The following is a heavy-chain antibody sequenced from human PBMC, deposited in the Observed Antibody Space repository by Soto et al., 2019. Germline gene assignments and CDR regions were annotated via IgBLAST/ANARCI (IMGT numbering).Heavy chain of an antibody. CDR2: ISYDGSNK. CDR1: GFTFSSYG. Sequence: QVQLVESGGGVVQPGRSLRLSCAASGFTFSSYGMHWVRQAPGKGLEWVAVISYDGSNKYYADSVKGRFTISRDNSKNTLYLQMNSLRAEDTAVYYCAKDKVPDPEGYFDYWGQGTLVTVSS. J-gene: IGHJ4*02. CDR3: AKDKVPDPEGYFDY. V-gene: IGHV3-30*18.